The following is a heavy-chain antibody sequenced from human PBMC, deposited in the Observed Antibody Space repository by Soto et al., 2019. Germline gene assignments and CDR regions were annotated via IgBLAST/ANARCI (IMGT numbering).Heavy chain of an antibody. D-gene: IGHD1-26*01. CDR3: AREGGSLNWFDP. CDR1: GFTFSSYS. CDR2: ISSSSSTI. V-gene: IGHV3-48*02. J-gene: IGHJ5*02. Sequence: EVQLVESGGGLVQPGGSLRLSCAASGFTFSSYSMNWVRQAPGKGLEWVSYISSSSSTIYYADSVKGRFTISRDNAKNSLYMQVNSLRDEDTAVDYCAREGGSLNWFDPWGRGTLVTVAS.